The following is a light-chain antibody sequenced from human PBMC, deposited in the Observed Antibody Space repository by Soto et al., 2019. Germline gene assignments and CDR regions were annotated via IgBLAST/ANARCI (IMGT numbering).Light chain of an antibody. CDR1: QGINNY. CDR2: DAS. V-gene: IGKV1-33*01. CDR3: QQYDKLPYT. J-gene: IGKJ5*01. Sequence: DLQMTQSPSSLSASVGDRVTITCQASQGINNYLNWYQQKLGKAPKLLIYDASNLEIAVPSSFSGSASGTEFILTIFSLPPEDIATYSWQQYDKLPYTFGQRTRLETK.